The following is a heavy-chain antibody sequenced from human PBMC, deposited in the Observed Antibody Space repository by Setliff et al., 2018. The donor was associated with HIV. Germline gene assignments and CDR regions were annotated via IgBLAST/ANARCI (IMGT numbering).Heavy chain of an antibody. Sequence: PSETLSLTCAVYGESFSGYFWSWIRQPPGKGLEWIGEINHSGSTNYNPSLKSRVAISVDTSKNQFSLKLSSVTAADTAVYYCSRSYCGGDCSLVVDTNWFDPWGQGTLVTVSS. CDR3: SRSYCGGDCSLVVDTNWFDP. CDR1: GESFSGYF. CDR2: INHSGST. D-gene: IGHD2-21*01. V-gene: IGHV4-34*01. J-gene: IGHJ5*02.